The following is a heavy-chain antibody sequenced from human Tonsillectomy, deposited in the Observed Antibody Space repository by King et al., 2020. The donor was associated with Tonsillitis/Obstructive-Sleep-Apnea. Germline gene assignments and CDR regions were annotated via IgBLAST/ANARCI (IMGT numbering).Heavy chain of an antibody. J-gene: IGHJ3*02. Sequence: LVQSGAEVKNPGASVKVSCKASGYTFTSYYVHWVRQAPGQGLEWMGIINPSGGSTSYAQMFQGRVSMTRDTSTSTVFMELSSLRSDDTAVYYCARTPPPAVEPPAPYHDAFDIWGQGTMVAVSS. V-gene: IGHV1-46*01. CDR2: INPSGGST. CDR1: GYTFTSYY. CDR3: ARTPPPAVEPPAPYHDAFDI. D-gene: IGHD1-14*01.